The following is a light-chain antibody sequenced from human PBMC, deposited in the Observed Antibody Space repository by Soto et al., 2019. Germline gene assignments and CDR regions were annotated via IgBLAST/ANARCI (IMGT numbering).Light chain of an antibody. CDR2: AAS. Sequence: DIQMTQSPSSLSASVVDRVTITCLASQSISSYLNWYQQKPGKAPKLLIYAASSLQSGVPSRFSGSGSGTDFTLTISSLQPEDVATYYCQKYNSGLGTFGQGTKVDI. CDR1: QSISSY. J-gene: IGKJ1*01. V-gene: IGKV1-39*01. CDR3: QKYNSGLGT.